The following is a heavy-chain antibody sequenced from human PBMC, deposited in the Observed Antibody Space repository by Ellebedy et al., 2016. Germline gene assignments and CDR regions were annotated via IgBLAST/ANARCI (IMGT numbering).Heavy chain of an antibody. D-gene: IGHD3-10*01. CDR3: ARGSDAPGSYDY. CDR2: ISADNGDT. V-gene: IGHV1-18*01. J-gene: IGHJ4*02. Sequence: ASVKVSXKASGYTFTNYGVTWVRQAPGQGLEWMGWISADNGDTRHAQKLQGRFTMTTDTSTTTAYMELRNLRSDDTAVYYCARGSDAPGSYDYWGQGTLVTVSS. CDR1: GYTFTNYG.